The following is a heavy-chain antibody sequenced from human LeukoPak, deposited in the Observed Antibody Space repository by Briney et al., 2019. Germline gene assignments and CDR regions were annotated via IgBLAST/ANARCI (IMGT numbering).Heavy chain of an antibody. V-gene: IGHV1-18*01. D-gene: IGHD6-13*01. Sequence: GASVKVSCKASGYTFTSYGISWVRQAPGQGLEWMGWISAYSGDTYYAQKFQGRATMTTDTSTSTAYMELRSLRSDDTAVYYCARFIAAAGFDYWGQGTLVTVSS. CDR2: ISAYSGDT. J-gene: IGHJ4*02. CDR1: GYTFTSYG. CDR3: ARFIAAAGFDY.